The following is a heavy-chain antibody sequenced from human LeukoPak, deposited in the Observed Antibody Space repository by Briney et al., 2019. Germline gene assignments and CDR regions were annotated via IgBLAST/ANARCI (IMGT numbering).Heavy chain of an antibody. CDR3: ATDGPTWYFDL. V-gene: IGHV1-24*01. Sequence: GASVTVSCKVSGYALTELSMHWVRQAPGKGPEWMGGFDPEDGETIYAQKFQGRVTMTEDTSTDTAYMELSSLRSEDTAVYYCATDGPTWYFDLWGRGTLVTVSS. CDR2: FDPEDGET. J-gene: IGHJ2*01. CDR1: GYALTELS.